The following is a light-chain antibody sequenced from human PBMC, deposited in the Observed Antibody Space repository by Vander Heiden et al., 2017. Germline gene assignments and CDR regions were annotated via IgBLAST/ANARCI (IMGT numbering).Light chain of an antibody. CDR1: QSVSSN. Sequence: EIVMTQSPATLSVSPGERATLSCRASQSVSSNLAWYQQKPGQAPRLLIYGASTRATGIPVRFSGSWSGTEFTLTISSLQSEDFAVYYCQQYNNWPPWTFGQGTKVEIK. CDR2: GAS. J-gene: IGKJ1*01. CDR3: QQYNNWPPWT. V-gene: IGKV3-15*01.